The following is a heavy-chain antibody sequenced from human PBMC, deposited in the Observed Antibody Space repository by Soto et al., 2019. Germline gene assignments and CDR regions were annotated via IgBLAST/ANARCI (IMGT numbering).Heavy chain of an antibody. CDR3: AKDFGELFYYYYGMDV. CDR1: GFTFKNYA. D-gene: IGHD3-10*01. J-gene: IGHJ6*02. Sequence: PGGSLRLSCAASGFTFKNYAMSWVRQAPGKGLEWVSGISGSGTSTYYADSVKGRFTISRDDSKNTLYLQMNSLRAEDTAVYYCAKDFGELFYYYYGMDVWGQGTTVTVSS. V-gene: IGHV3-23*01. CDR2: ISGSGTST.